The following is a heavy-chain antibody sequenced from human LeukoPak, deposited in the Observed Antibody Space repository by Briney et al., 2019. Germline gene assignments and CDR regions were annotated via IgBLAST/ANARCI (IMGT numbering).Heavy chain of an antibody. CDR3: AREIRGVTNYYYYYMDV. Sequence: ASVKVSCKASGYTFTSYGISWVRQAPGQGLEWMGWMSPNSGHTGYAQKFQGRVTITRNTSISTAYMELSSLRSEDTAVYYSAREIRGVTNYYYYYMDVWGKGTTVTVSS. D-gene: IGHD2-8*01. V-gene: IGHV1-8*03. CDR1: GYTFTSYG. CDR2: MSPNSGHT. J-gene: IGHJ6*03.